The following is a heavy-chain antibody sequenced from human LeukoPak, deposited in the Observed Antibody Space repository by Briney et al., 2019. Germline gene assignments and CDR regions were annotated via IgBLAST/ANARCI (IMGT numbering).Heavy chain of an antibody. CDR3: AKDNYTDSYYPFDY. J-gene: IGHJ4*02. D-gene: IGHD1-26*01. CDR2: MSGGGDST. V-gene: IGHV3-23*01. Sequence: PGGSLRLSCAGAGIPLRGYAMSWVRQAPGKGLEWVSAMSGGGDSTLYADSVRGRFTISRDDSKNTLYLQMNNLRVEDTAVYYCAKDNYTDSYYPFDYWGQGTLVTVSS. CDR1: GIPLRGYA.